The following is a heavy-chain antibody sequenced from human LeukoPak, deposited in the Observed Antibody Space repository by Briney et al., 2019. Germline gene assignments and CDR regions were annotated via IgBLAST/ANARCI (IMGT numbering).Heavy chain of an antibody. CDR2: INSDGSST. J-gene: IGHJ4*02. CDR3: ASMITFGGVIVAP. CDR1: GFTFSSYW. Sequence: GGSLRLSCAASGFTFSSYWMHWVRQAPGKGLVWVSRINSDGSSTSYADSVKGRFTISRDNAKNTLYLQMNSLRAEDTAVYYCASMITFGGVIVAPGGQGNLVTVSS. V-gene: IGHV3-74*01. D-gene: IGHD3-16*02.